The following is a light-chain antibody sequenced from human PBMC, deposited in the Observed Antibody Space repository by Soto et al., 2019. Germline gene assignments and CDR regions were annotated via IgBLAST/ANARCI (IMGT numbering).Light chain of an antibody. CDR1: SSDVGNSNG. Sequence: ALTQPPSVSGSPGQSVAISCTGTSSDVGNSNGVSWYHQPPGTAPKLMIYDVNNRPSGVPDRFSGSKSGNTASLTISGLQAEDEGDYYCRSYTSSSTYVFGTGTKVTVL. CDR2: DVN. J-gene: IGLJ1*01. V-gene: IGLV2-18*02. CDR3: RSYTSSSTYV.